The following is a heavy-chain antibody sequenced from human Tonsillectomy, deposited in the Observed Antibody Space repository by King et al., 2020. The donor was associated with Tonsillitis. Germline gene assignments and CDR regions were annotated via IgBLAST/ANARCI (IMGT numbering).Heavy chain of an antibody. V-gene: IGHV3-11*01. CDR1: GFTFSDYY. CDR3: ASLAAGRNDY. Sequence: VQLVESGGGLVKPGGSLRLSCAASGFTFSDYYVSWIRQAPGKGLEWVSHISSSGISTHYADSVKGRFTISRDNAKNSLYLQMNRLRAEDTAVYYCASLAAGRNDYWGQGTLVTVSS. J-gene: IGHJ4*02. CDR2: ISSSGIST.